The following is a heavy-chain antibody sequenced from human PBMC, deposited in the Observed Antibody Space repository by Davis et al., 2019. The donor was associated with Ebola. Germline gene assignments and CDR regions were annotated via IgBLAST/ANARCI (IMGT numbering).Heavy chain of an antibody. CDR1: GDSVSGSSGA. J-gene: IGHJ4*02. V-gene: IGHV6-1*01. Sequence: LRLSCVISGDSVSGSSGAWNWIRQSPSRGLEWLGRTYYTSKWYNHYAASVKSRTTINADTSKNQFSLHLNSVTPGDTAVYYCARGWLRTGFDYWGQGTLVTVSS. CDR3: ARGWLRTGFDY. D-gene: IGHD3/OR15-3a*01. CDR2: TYYTSKWYN.